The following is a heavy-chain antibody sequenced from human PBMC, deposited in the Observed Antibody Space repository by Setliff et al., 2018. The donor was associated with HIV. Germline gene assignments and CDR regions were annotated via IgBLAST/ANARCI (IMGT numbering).Heavy chain of an antibody. D-gene: IGHD4-17*01. CDR3: ARHRSYGDYDPNWFDP. Sequence: PSETMSLTCTVSGGSLSTSSFYWGWIRQHPGKGLQWIGSIYFSGSTYYNPSLKNRVTISVDTSKSQFSLKLRSVTAADTGIYYCARHRSYGDYDPNWFDPWGQGTLVTVSS. J-gene: IGHJ5*02. CDR2: IYFSGST. V-gene: IGHV4-39*01. CDR1: GGSLSTSSFY.